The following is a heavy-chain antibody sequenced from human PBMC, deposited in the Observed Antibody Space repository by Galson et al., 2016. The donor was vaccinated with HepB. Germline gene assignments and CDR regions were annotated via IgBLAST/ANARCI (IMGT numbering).Heavy chain of an antibody. J-gene: IGHJ4*02. CDR3: AKDGEKPITKVRGVFILTYYFDY. CDR1: GFTFSSYA. D-gene: IGHD3-10*01. CDR2: ISGRGGST. Sequence: SLRLSCAASGFTFSSYAMSWVRQAPGKGLEWVSTISGRGGSTSYAASVKGRFTISRDNSKNTLYLQMNSLRAEDTAVYYCAKDGEKPITKVRGVFILTYYFDYWGQGTLVTVSS. V-gene: IGHV3-23*01.